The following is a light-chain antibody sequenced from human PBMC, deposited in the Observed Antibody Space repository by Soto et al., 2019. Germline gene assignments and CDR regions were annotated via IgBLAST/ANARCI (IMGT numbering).Light chain of an antibody. J-gene: IGLJ1*01. CDR1: SSNIGSKT. V-gene: IGLV1-44*01. CDR2: SNY. CDR3: SAWDASLAGYA. Sequence: QSVLTQPPSASGTPGQRVTISCSGGSSNIGSKTVNWYQQLPGTAPKLLIYSNYQRPSGVPDRFSGSKSGTSASLAISGLQSEEEADYYCSAWDASLAGYAFGTGTRSPS.